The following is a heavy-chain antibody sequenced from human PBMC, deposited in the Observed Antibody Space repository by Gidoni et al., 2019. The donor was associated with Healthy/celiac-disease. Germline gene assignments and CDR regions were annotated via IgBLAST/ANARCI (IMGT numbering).Heavy chain of an antibody. Sequence: EVQLVESGGGSVKPGRSLRLSCTASGFTFGDYAMSGFRQAPGKGLEWVGFIRSKAYGGTTEYAASVKGRFTISRDDSKSIAYLQMNSRKTEDTAVYYCTRDRLRGGLDYWGQGTLVTVSS. V-gene: IGHV3-49*05. CDR1: GFTFGDYA. D-gene: IGHD3-10*01. J-gene: IGHJ4*02. CDR3: TRDRLRGGLDY. CDR2: IRSKAYGGTT.